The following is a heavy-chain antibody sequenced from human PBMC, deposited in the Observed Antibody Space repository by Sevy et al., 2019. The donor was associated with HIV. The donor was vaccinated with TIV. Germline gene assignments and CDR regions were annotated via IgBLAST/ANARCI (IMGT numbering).Heavy chain of an antibody. J-gene: IGHJ4*01. CDR1: GFTFIRYN. Sequence: GGSLRLSCAASGFTFIRYNMNWVRQAPGKGLEWVSSVSGSSNYIYYAESLKGRFIISRDNAKDTLYLQMNSLRADDTAVYYCARGPPDGSYDYFDYWGHGTLVTVSS. CDR2: VSGSSNYI. D-gene: IGHD1-26*01. V-gene: IGHV3-21*06. CDR3: ARGPPDGSYDYFDY.